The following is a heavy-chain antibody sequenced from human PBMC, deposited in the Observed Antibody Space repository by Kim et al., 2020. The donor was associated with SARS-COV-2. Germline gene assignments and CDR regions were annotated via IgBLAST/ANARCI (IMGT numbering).Heavy chain of an antibody. CDR3: ARCYDYGSGCYYNGGDAFDI. V-gene: IGHV1-18*04. Sequence: ASVKVSCKASGYTFTSYGISWVRQAPGQGLEWMGWISAYNGNTNYAQKLQGRVTMTTDTSTSTAYMELRSLRSDDTAVYYCARCYDYGSGCYYNGGDAFDIWGQGTMVTVSS. D-gene: IGHD3-10*01. CDR1: GYTFTSYG. CDR2: ISAYNGNT. J-gene: IGHJ3*02.